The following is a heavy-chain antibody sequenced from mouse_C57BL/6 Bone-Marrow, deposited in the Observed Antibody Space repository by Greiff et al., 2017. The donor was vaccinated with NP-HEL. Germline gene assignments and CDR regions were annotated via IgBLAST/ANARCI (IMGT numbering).Heavy chain of an antibody. D-gene: IGHD3-3*01. J-gene: IGHJ2*01. CDR3: ARRDCVGGFDY. Sequence: QVQLQQSGAELVKPGASVKISCKASGYAFSSYWMNWVKQRPGKGLEWIGQIYPGDGDTNYNGKFKGKATLTPDKSSSTAYMQLSSLTSEDSAVYFCARRDCVGGFDYWGQGTTLTVSS. V-gene: IGHV1-80*01. CDR2: IYPGDGDT. CDR1: GYAFSSYW.